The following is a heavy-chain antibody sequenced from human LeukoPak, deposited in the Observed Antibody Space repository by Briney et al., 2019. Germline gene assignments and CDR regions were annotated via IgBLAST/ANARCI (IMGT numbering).Heavy chain of an antibody. D-gene: IGHD6-13*01. CDR3: ARGGAGGSSWSNAVFDY. CDR2: LYSGGST. V-gene: IGHV3-53*01. J-gene: IGHJ4*02. Sequence: GGSLRLSCAVSGFTVSSNYMSWVRQAPGKGLEWVSALYSGGSTHYADSVKGRFTISRDNSKNTLYLQMKSLRAEDTAVYYCARGGAGGSSWSNAVFDYWGQGTLVTVSS. CDR1: GFTVSSNY.